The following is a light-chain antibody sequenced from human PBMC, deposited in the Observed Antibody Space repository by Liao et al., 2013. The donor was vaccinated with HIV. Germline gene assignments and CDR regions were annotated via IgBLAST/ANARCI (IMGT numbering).Light chain of an antibody. CDR3: QAWHNGGV. V-gene: IGLV3-25*03. CDR1: ALPNQY. Sequence: SYELTQPPSVSVSPGQTARITCSGDALPNQYAYWYQQKTGQAPVVVIFKDSERPSGIPERFSGSSSGTTVTLTISGVQAEDEADYYCQAWHNGGVFGGGTKLTVL. CDR2: KDS. J-gene: IGLJ3*02.